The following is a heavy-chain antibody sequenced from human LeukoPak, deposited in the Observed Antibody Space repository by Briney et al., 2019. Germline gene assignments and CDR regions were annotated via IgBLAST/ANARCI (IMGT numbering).Heavy chain of an antibody. J-gene: IGHJ5*02. D-gene: IGHD1-7*01. CDR3: ALQNWNYAGNWFDP. CDR1: GFTFSSYE. CDR2: ISSSGSTI. Sequence: PGGSLRLSCAASGFTFSSYEMNWVRQAPGKGLEWVSYISSSGSTIYYADSVKGRFTISRDNAKNSLYLQMNSLRAEDTAVYYCALQNWNYAGNWFDPWGQGTLVTVSS. V-gene: IGHV3-48*03.